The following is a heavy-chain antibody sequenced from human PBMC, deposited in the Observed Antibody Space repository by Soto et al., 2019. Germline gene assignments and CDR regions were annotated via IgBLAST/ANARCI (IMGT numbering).Heavy chain of an antibody. J-gene: IGHJ6*02. CDR1: GGTFSSYA. CDR2: IIPIFGTA. D-gene: IGHD2-8*01. CDR3: ARLNPDIVLMDV. Sequence: SVKVSCKASGGTFSSYAISWVRQAPGQGLEWMGGIIPIFGTANYAQKFQGRVTITADESTSTAYMELSSLRSEDTAVYYCARLNPDIVLMDVWGQGTTVTVS. V-gene: IGHV1-69*13.